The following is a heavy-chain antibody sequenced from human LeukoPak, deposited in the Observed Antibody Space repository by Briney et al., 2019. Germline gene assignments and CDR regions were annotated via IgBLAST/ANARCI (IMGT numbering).Heavy chain of an antibody. CDR2: ISYDGYDK. Sequence: GGSLRLSCAASGFAFNDYAMYWVRQTPGKGLEWVTLISYDGYDKSYADSVRGRFTISRDNSKNTLYLQMDSLRSEDTAVYYCARDFFPIVDSSWYEIGYWGQGTLVTVSS. J-gene: IGHJ4*02. CDR1: GFAFNDYA. D-gene: IGHD6-13*01. V-gene: IGHV3-30-3*01. CDR3: ARDFFPIVDSSWYEIGY.